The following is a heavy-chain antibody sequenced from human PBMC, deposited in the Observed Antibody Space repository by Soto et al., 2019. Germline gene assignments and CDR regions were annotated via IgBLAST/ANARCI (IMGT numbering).Heavy chain of an antibody. J-gene: IGHJ5*02. V-gene: IGHV1-69*01. D-gene: IGHD3-22*01. CDR2: IIPIFGTA. CDR3: ARDHYYDSSGYHNCFDP. Sequence: QVQLVQSGAEVKKPGSSVTVSCTASGGTFSSYAISWVRQAPGQGLAWMGGIIPIFGTANYAQKFHCRVTITADESTSTSYMELSSLRSEDTAVYYCARDHYYDSSGYHNCFDPWGRGTLVTVSS. CDR1: GGTFSSYA.